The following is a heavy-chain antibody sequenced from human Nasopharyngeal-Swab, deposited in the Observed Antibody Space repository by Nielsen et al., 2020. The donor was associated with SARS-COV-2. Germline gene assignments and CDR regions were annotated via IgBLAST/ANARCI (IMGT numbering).Heavy chain of an antibody. CDR1: GFTFGDYA. CDR2: ISGSGGST. V-gene: IGHV3-23*01. CDR3: VIGGWLDN. Sequence: GGSLRLSCTASGFTFGDYAMSWVRQAPGKGLEWVSHISGSGGSTYYADSVKGRFTISRDNSKNTLYLQMNSLRADDTAVYHCVIGGWLDNWGRGTLVTVSA. J-gene: IGHJ5*02.